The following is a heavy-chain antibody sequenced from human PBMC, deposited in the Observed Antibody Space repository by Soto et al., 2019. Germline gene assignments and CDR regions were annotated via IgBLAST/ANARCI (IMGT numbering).Heavy chain of an antibody. J-gene: IGHJ6*01. V-gene: IGHV1-69*01. Sequence: QVQLVQSGAEVKKPGSSVKVSCKAAGGTFSSYAISWVRNAPGQGLGWLGGFIPIFGTANNAQKFQGRVTNTADESTSAAYMQLSSWRSEDTAVYYCTRKGAGCIAARQAYYYYGMDACGQGTTVTVCS. CDR3: TRKGAGCIAARQAYYYYGMDA. CDR2: FIPIFGTA. CDR1: GGTFSSYA. D-gene: IGHD6-6*01.